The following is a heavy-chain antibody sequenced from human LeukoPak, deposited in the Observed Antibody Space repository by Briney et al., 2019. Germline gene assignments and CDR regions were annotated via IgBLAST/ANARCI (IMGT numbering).Heavy chain of an antibody. Sequence: PSETLSLTCTVSGVSISSSSDFWGWIRQSPGKGLEWVGSIYYSGTTYYNPSHKSRVTISADTSKNQFSLKLTSVTAADTAVYYCARLPELLNDPFDYWGQGTLVTVSS. CDR3: ARLPELLNDPFDY. CDR1: GVSISSSSDF. V-gene: IGHV4-39*01. J-gene: IGHJ4*02. CDR2: IYYSGTT. D-gene: IGHD1-7*01.